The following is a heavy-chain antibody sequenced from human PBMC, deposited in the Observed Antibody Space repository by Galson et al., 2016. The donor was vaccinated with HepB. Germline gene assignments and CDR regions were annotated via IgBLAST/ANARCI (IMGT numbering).Heavy chain of an antibody. D-gene: IGHD4-23*01. CDR1: GGSIISTKYY. Sequence: SETLSLTCTVSGGSIISTKYYWGWIRQSPGKGLEWIATIYYSGNSYYNPSLKSRVAISVDTSTNQFSLRLTSVTAADTAVYFCARRVSDRWYESFEGYFDLWGRGNLVTVSS. J-gene: IGHJ2*01. V-gene: IGHV4-39*01. CDR2: IYYSGNS. CDR3: ARRVSDRWYESFEGYFDL.